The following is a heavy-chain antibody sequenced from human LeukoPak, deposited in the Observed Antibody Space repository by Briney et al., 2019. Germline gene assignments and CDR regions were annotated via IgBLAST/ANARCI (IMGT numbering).Heavy chain of an antibody. CDR2: INHSGNT. Sequence: SETLSLTCAVYGGSLRGHFCSWIRQPPGKGLEWIGEINHSGNTNYNPSLKSQVTMSVDTSKIQFSLRVNSVTAADTAVYYCTKGPQTGWFDTWGQGTLVTVSS. D-gene: IGHD3-10*01. V-gene: IGHV4-34*01. CDR1: GGSLRGHF. CDR3: TKGPQTGWFDT. J-gene: IGHJ5*02.